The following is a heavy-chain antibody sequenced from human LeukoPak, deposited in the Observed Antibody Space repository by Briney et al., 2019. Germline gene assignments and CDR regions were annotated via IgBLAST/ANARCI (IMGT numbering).Heavy chain of an antibody. CDR1: RFTFRSYG. D-gene: IGHD4-17*01. CDR3: AREAVTTPSFDY. J-gene: IGHJ4*02. CDR2: IWYDGSNK. Sequence: GGSLRLSCAASRFTFRSYGMHWVRQAPGKGLEWVAVIWYDGSNKYYADSVKGRFTISRDNSKNTLYLQMNSVRAEDTAVYSCAREAVTTPSFDYWGQGTLVTVSS. V-gene: IGHV3-33*01.